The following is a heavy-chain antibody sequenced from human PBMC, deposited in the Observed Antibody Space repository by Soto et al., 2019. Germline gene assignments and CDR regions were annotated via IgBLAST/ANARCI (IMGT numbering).Heavy chain of an antibody. J-gene: IGHJ6*02. CDR1: GGTFSSYA. D-gene: IGHD3-3*01. CDR3: ARVVDRFLEAPYYYYGMDV. V-gene: IGHV1-69*12. CDR2: IIPIFGTA. Sequence: QVQLVQSGAEVKKPGSSVKVSCKASGGTFSSYAISWVRQAPGQGLEWMGGIIPIFGTANYAQKFQGRVTITADESTSTAYMELSSLRSEVTAVYYCARVVDRFLEAPYYYYGMDVWGQGTTVTVSS.